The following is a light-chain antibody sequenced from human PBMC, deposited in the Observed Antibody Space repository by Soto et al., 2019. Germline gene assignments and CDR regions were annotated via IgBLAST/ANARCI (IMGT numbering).Light chain of an antibody. Sequence: EIVLTQSPGTLSPSPGEGATLSCRASQSVSNNYLAWYQQKPGQAPRLLIYGASSRATGIPDRFSGSGSGTDFTLTISRLEPEDFAVYYCQQYGSSPRTFGQGTKVDIK. J-gene: IGKJ1*01. CDR2: GAS. CDR1: QSVSNNY. CDR3: QQYGSSPRT. V-gene: IGKV3-20*01.